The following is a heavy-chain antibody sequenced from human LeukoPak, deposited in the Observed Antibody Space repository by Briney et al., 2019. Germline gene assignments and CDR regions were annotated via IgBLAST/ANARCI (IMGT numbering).Heavy chain of an antibody. V-gene: IGHV1-8*01. CDR1: GYTSTSYD. J-gene: IGHJ6*02. CDR2: MNPNSGNT. CDR3: ARGSYYDFWSGYPRRCYGMDV. Sequence: ASVKVSCKASGYTSTSYDINWVRQATGRGLEWMGWMNPNSGNTGYAQKFQGRVTMTRNTSISTAYMELSSLRSEDTAVYYCARGSYYDFWSGYPRRCYGMDVWGQGTTVTVSS. D-gene: IGHD3-3*01.